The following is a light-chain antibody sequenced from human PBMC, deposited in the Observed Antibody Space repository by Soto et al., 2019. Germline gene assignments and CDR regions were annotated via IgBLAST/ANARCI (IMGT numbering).Light chain of an antibody. V-gene: IGKV1-39*01. J-gene: IGKJ1*01. CDR2: SAS. CDR3: QQSYNFPRT. Sequence: DIQLTQSPSSLSASVGDRVTITCRASQSISNFLNWYQQKPGQAPKPLISSASNVQSGVPSRFSGRGSGTEFTLTISGLQPEDSASYCCQQSYNFPRTFGQGTKVDIK. CDR1: QSISNF.